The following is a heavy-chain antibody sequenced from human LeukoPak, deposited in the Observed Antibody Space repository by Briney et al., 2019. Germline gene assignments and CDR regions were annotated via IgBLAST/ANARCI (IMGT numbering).Heavy chain of an antibody. V-gene: IGHV3-30-3*01. Sequence: GGSLRLSCAASGFTFSSYAMHWVRQAPGKGLEWVAVISYDGSNKYYADSVKGRLTISRDNSKNTLYLQMNSLRAEDTAVYYCAREDLELGETHATLYDYVWGSYRYIGMDVWGQGTTVTVSS. CDR2: ISYDGSNK. CDR1: GFTFSSYA. D-gene: IGHD3-16*02. J-gene: IGHJ6*02. CDR3: AREDLELGETHATLYDYVWGSYRYIGMDV.